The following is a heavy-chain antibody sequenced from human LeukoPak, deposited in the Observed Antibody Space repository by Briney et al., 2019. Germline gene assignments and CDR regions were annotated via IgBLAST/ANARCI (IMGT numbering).Heavy chain of an antibody. J-gene: IGHJ4*02. CDR1: GYSISSGYY. CDR2: IYHSGST. V-gene: IGHV4-38-2*02. D-gene: IGHD2-15*01. Sequence: SETLSLTCTVSGYSISSGYYWGWIRQPPGKGLEWIGSIYHSGSTYYNPSLKSRVTISVDTSKNQFSLKLSSVTAADTAVYYCARFFCSGGSCYYQDYWGQGTLVTVSS. CDR3: ARFFCSGGSCYYQDY.